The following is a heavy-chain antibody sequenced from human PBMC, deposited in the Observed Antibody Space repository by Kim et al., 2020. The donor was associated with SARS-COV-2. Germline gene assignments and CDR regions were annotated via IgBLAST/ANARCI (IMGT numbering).Heavy chain of an antibody. J-gene: IGHJ4*02. V-gene: IGHV1-69*13. CDR3: ARDQREKSGTTVTTFYY. CDR2: IIPIFGTA. D-gene: IGHD4-17*01. CDR1: GGTFSSYA. Sequence: SVKVSCKASGGTFSSYAISWVRQAPGQGLEWMGGIIPIFGTANYAQNFQGRVTITADESTSTAYMELSSLRSEDTAVYYCARDQREKSGTTVTTFYYWGQGTLVTVSS.